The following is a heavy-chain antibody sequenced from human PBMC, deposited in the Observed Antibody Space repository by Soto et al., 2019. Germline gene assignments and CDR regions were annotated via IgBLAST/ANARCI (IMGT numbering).Heavy chain of an antibody. V-gene: IGHV1-69*12. J-gene: IGHJ3*02. CDR3: ARDLGDTAIVKVDSGGNSWRDHDAFDI. Sequence: QVQLVQSGAEVKKPGSSVKVSCKASGGTFSSYAISWVRQAPGQGLEWMGGIIPIFGTANYAQKFQGRVTTXXXDTTGPAYIGXXSXGXXGTVGYYCARDLGDTAIVKVDSGGNSWRDHDAFDIWGQGTMVTVSS. CDR2: IIPIFGTA. D-gene: IGHD5-18*01. CDR1: GGTFSSYA.